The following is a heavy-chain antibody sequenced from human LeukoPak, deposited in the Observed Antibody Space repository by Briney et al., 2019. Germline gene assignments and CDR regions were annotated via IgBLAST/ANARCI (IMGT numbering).Heavy chain of an antibody. D-gene: IGHD1-26*01. J-gene: IGHJ4*02. V-gene: IGHV4-59*01. CDR3: ARERSGSYYDY. CDR1: GDSISIYY. Sequence: SETLSLTCTVSGDSISIYYWSWIRQPPGTGLEWIGYIYYSGSTNYNPSLKSRVTISVDTSKNQFSLKLSSVTAADTAVYYCARERSGSYYDYWGQGTLVTVSS. CDR2: IYYSGST.